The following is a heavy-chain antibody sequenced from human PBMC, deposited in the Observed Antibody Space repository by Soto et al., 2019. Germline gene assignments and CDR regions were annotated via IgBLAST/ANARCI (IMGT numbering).Heavy chain of an antibody. V-gene: IGHV1-58*02. CDR3: AASYFDWSLAETYGMDV. CDR2: IVVGSGNT. D-gene: IGHD3-9*01. Sequence: SVKVSCKASGFTFTNSAMQWVRQARGQRLEWIGWIVVGSGNTNYAQKFQERVTITRDMSTTTAYMVLSSLRSEDTALYYCAASYFDWSLAETYGMDVWG. CDR1: GFTFTNSA. J-gene: IGHJ6*02.